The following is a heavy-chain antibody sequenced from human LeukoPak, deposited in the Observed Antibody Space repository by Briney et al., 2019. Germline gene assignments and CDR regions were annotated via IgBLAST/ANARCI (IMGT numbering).Heavy chain of an antibody. CDR1: GGSFSGYY. V-gene: IGHV4-34*01. CDR3: ARRPPPLRYSGSYPASHTAQKWKAPRQGNWFDP. Sequence: SETLSLTCAVYGGSFSGYYWSWIRQPPGKGLEWIGEINHSGSTNYNPSLKSRVTISVDTSKNQFSLKLSSVTAADTAVYYCARRPPPLRYSGSYPASHTAQKWKAPRQGNWFDPWGRGTLVTVSS. D-gene: IGHD1-26*01. CDR2: INHSGST. J-gene: IGHJ5*02.